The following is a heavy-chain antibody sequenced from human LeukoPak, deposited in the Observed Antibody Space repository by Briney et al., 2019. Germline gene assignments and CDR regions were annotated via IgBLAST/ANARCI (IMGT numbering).Heavy chain of an antibody. V-gene: IGHV3-30*04. Sequence: GGFLRLSCAASGFTFSSYAMHWVRQAPGKGLEWVAVISYDGSNKYYADSVKGRFTISRDNSKNTLYLQMNSLRAEDTAVYYCARQRDAFDIWGQGTMVTVSS. CDR2: ISYDGSNK. J-gene: IGHJ3*02. CDR1: GFTFSSYA. CDR3: ARQRDAFDI.